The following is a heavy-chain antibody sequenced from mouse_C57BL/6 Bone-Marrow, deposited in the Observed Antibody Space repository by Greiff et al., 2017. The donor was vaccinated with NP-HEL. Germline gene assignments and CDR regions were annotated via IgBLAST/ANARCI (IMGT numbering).Heavy chain of an antibody. CDR2: IYPRSGNT. V-gene: IGHV1-81*01. D-gene: IGHD4-1*01. CDR1: GYTFTSSG. Sequence: VQLQQSGAELARPGASVKLSCKASGYTFTSSGISWVKQRTGQGLEWIGEIYPRSGNTYYNEKFKGKATLTADKSSRTAYSGLRSLTSEDSAVYFCAGWDWGYWYFDVWGTGTTVTVSS. CDR3: AGWDWGYWYFDV. J-gene: IGHJ1*03.